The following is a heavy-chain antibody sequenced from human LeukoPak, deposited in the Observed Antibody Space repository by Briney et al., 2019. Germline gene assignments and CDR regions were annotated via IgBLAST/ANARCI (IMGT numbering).Heavy chain of an antibody. Sequence: GASVKVSCTASGYTFTSYGISWVRQAPGQGLEWIGWISAYNGNTNYAQKLQGRVTMTTDTSTSTAYMELRSLRSDDTAVYYCARDEYSSSWYYFDYWGQGTLVTVSS. CDR2: ISAYNGNT. D-gene: IGHD6-13*01. CDR1: GYTFTSYG. J-gene: IGHJ4*02. V-gene: IGHV1-18*01. CDR3: ARDEYSSSWYYFDY.